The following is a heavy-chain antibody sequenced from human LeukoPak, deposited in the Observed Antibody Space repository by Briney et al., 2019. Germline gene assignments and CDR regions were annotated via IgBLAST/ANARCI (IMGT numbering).Heavy chain of an antibody. CDR3: ARDRSSGWYTDGMDV. D-gene: IGHD6-19*01. J-gene: IGHJ6*02. CDR1: GFTVSSNY. CDR2: IYSGGST. V-gene: IGHV3-53*01. Sequence: PGGPLRLSCAASGFTVSSNYMSWVRQAPGKGLEGVSIIYSGGSTYYADSVKGRFPISRHNSKNTLYLQKNSLRAEDTAVYYCARDRSSGWYTDGMDVWGQGTTVTVSS.